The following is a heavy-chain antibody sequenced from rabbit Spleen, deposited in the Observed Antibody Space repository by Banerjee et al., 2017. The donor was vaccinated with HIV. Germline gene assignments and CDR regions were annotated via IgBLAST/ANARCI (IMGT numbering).Heavy chain of an antibody. D-gene: IGHD8-1*01. J-gene: IGHJ4*01. CDR2: IYTGNYKT. Sequence: QQLVESGGGLVKPGASLTLTYTASGFSFSSSYDMCWVRQAPGKGLEWIGCIYTGNYKTYYAGWAKGRFTISKASSTTVTLQMTSLTAADTATYFCARDSGSNDYIDVYFNLWGPGTLVTVS. CDR3: ARDSGSNDYIDVYFNL. V-gene: IGHV1S40*01. CDR1: GFSFSSSYD.